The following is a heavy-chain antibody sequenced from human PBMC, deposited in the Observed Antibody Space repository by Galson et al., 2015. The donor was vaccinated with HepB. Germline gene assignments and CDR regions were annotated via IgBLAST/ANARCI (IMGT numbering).Heavy chain of an antibody. CDR3: AKGRYCSSTSCLTKYYFDY. CDR2: IRYDGSNK. D-gene: IGHD2-2*01. Sequence: SLRLSCAASGFTFSSYGMHWVRQAPGKGLEWVAFIRYDGSNKYYADSVKGRFTISRDNSKNTLYLQMNSLRAEDTAVYYCAKGRYCSSTSCLTKYYFDYWGQGTLVTVS. V-gene: IGHV3-30*02. CDR1: GFTFSSYG. J-gene: IGHJ4*02.